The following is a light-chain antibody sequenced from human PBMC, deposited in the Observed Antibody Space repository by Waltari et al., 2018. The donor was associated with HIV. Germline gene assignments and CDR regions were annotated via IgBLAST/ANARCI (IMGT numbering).Light chain of an antibody. CDR1: SSDVGGHNS. CDR2: DVS. J-gene: IGLJ2*01. CDR3: SSYTANSRI. Sequence: QSALTQPASVSGSLGQSITISCTGTSSDVGGHNSVSWYQQPPVKAPKLLISDVSNGPSGVSTRFSGSKSGNTASLTMSGLQAEDEADYYCSSYTANSRIFGGGTRLTVL. V-gene: IGLV2-14*03.